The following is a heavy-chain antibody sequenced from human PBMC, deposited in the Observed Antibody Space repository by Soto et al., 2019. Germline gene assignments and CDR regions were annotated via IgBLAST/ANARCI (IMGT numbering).Heavy chain of an antibody. J-gene: IGHJ6*03. CDR2: INHRGST. CDR3: ARGGPYCDKTICFIYYYMDV. CDR1: GGSFSGYY. D-gene: IGHD2-2*01. Sequence: QVQLQQWGAGLLKTSETLSLTCAVYGGSFSGYYWSWVRQSPGKGLAWIGEINHRGSTIYSPSLTSRVTIPPDTSKNHSSPRLSSVSAADTAVYYCARGGPYCDKTICFIYYYMDVWAKGTTVTVSS. V-gene: IGHV4-34*02.